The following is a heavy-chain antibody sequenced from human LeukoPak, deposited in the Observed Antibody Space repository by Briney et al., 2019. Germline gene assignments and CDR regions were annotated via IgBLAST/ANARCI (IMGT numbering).Heavy chain of an antibody. J-gene: IGHJ5*02. D-gene: IGHD2-15*01. Sequence: GGSLRLSCAASGFTFGSHWMNWVRQAPGKGPVWVSRINGDGSTTVYADSVQGRFSISRDNAKSTLYLHMNSLRAEDTAVYYCAREGGGYCSGINCWKWFDPWGQGTLVIVSS. CDR1: GFTFGSHW. CDR2: INGDGSTT. V-gene: IGHV3-74*01. CDR3: AREGGGYCSGINCWKWFDP.